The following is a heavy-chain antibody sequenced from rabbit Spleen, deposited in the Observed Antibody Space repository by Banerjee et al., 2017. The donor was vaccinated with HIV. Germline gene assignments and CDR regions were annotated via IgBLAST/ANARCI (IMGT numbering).Heavy chain of an antibody. D-gene: IGHD8-1*01. CDR3: ARDGAGGSYFAL. CDR1: KFDLNTYG. Sequence: QEQLVESGGGLVQPGGSLKLSCKASKFDLNTYGVSWVRQAPGKGLEWIGYIDPVFGITYYASWVNGRFSISRENAQNTVFLQMTSLTAADTATYFCARDGAGGSYFALWGQGTLVTVS. CDR2: IDPVFGIT. J-gene: IGHJ3*01. V-gene: IGHV1S47*01.